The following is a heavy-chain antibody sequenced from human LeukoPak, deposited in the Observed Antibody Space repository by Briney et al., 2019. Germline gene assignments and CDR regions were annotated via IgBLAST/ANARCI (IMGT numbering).Heavy chain of an antibody. J-gene: IGHJ4*02. CDR3: AREEVRFGELFDY. V-gene: IGHV4-34*01. CDR2: VSHSGST. D-gene: IGHD3-10*01. Sequence: SETLSLTCAVSGVSFSGYYWSWIRQPPGKGLEWIGEVSHSGSTNYNPSLKSRVTISEDTTKKQFSLKLTSVTAADTAVYYCAREEVRFGELFDYWGQGTLVTVSS. CDR1: GVSFSGYY.